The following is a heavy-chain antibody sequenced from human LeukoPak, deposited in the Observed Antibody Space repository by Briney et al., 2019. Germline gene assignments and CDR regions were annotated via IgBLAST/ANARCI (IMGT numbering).Heavy chain of an antibody. CDR3: ARDRAVAGGVAEYFQH. D-gene: IGHD6-19*01. CDR1: GYTFTGYY. V-gene: IGHV1-2*02. Sequence: ASVKVSCKASGYTFTGYYMHWVRQAPGQGPEWMGWINPNSGGTNYAQKFQGRVTMTRDTSISTAYMELSRLRSDDTAVYYCARDRAVAGGVAEYFQHWGQGTLVTVSS. J-gene: IGHJ1*01. CDR2: INPNSGGT.